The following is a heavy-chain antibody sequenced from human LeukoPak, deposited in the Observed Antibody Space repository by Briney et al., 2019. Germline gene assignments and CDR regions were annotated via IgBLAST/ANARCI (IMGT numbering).Heavy chain of an antibody. V-gene: IGHV4-59*01. J-gene: IGHJ4*02. Sequence: SETLSLTCTVSGGSISSYYWSWIRQPPGKGLEWIGYIYYSGSTNYNPSLKSRVTISVDTSKNQFSLKLSSVTAADTAVYYCARDDYGDYAFDYWGQGTLVTVSS. CDR1: GGSISSYY. CDR3: ARDDYGDYAFDY. CDR2: IYYSGST. D-gene: IGHD4-17*01.